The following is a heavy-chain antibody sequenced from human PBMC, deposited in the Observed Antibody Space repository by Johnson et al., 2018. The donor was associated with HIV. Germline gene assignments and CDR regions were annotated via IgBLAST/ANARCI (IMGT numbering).Heavy chain of an antibody. J-gene: IGHJ3*02. Sequence: VQLVESGGGLVQPGGSLRLSCAASGFTFSDHYMDWVRQAPGKGLEWVGRTRNKANSYTTEYAASVKGRFTISRDDSKNSLYLQMNSLKTEDTAVYYCTRTDDAYHYDTFGYIDAFDIWGQGTMVTVSS. CDR2: TRNKANSYTT. D-gene: IGHD3-22*01. CDR3: TRTDDAYHYDTFGYIDAFDI. CDR1: GFTFSDHY. V-gene: IGHV3-72*01.